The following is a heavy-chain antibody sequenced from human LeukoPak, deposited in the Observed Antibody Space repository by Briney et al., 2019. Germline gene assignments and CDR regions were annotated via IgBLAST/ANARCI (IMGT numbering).Heavy chain of an antibody. CDR2: ISYDGSNK. V-gene: IGHV3-30*04. J-gene: IGHJ4*02. CDR1: GFTFSSYA. D-gene: IGHD5-12*01. CDR3: AKDEDIVATIGGYFDY. Sequence: GGSLRLSCAASGFTFSSYAMHWVRQAPGKGLEWVAVISYDGSNKYYADSVKGRFTISRDNSKNTLYLQMNSLRAEDTAVYYYAKDEDIVATIGGYFDYWGQGTLVTVSS.